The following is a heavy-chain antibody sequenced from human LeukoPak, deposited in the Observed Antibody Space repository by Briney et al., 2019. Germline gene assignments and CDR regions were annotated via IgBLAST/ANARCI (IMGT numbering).Heavy chain of an antibody. D-gene: IGHD2-8*01. J-gene: IGHJ4*02. CDR3: ARGNGFLRWFDY. CDR2: INPNSGGT. Sequence: ASVKVSCKASGYTFTGYYMHWVRQAPGQGLEWMGWINPNSGGTDYAQKFQGRVSMTRDTSISTAYMELTRLRSDDTAVYYCARGNGFLRWFDYWGQGTLVTVSS. V-gene: IGHV1-2*02. CDR1: GYTFTGYY.